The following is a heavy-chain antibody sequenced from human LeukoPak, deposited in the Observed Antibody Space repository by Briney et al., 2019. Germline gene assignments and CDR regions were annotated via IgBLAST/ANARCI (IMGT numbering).Heavy chain of an antibody. V-gene: IGHV3-30-3*01. D-gene: IGHD3-22*01. CDR2: ISYDGSNK. J-gene: IGHJ4*02. Sequence: GGSLRLSCAASGFTFSSYAMHWVRQAPGKGLEWVAVISYDGSNKYYADSVKGRFTISRDNSKNTLYLQMNSLRAEDTAVYYCAREACPYRLCYYDSSGYSLNYYFDYWGQGTLVTVSS. CDR3: AREACPYRLCYYDSSGYSLNYYFDY. CDR1: GFTFSSYA.